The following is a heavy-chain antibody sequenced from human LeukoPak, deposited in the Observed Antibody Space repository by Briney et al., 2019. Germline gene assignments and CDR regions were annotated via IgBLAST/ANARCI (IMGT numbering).Heavy chain of an antibody. CDR1: GGSISTYY. J-gene: IGHJ6*03. V-gene: IGHV4-4*07. CDR3: ARSIAVGGPQFAYYYYMDV. CDR2: IYTSGST. Sequence: PSETLSLTCTISGGSISTYYWSWIRQPAGKGLEWIGRIYTSGSTNYNPSLKSRVTIPVDKSKKQFSLKLSPVTAADTGVYYCARSIAVGGPQFAYYYYMDVWGKGTTVTVSS. D-gene: IGHD6-13*01.